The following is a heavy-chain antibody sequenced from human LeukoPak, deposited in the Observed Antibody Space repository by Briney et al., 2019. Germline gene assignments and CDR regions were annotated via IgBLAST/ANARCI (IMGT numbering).Heavy chain of an antibody. CDR2: IRYDGSNK. CDR3: ARDLTYSGWYYFDY. V-gene: IGHV3-30*02. D-gene: IGHD6-19*01. Sequence: PGGSLRLSCAASGFTFSNYGMHWVRQAPGKGLEWVASIRYDGSNKYYADSVKGRFTISRDNSKNTLYLQMNSLRAEDSAVYYCARDLTYSGWYYFDYWGQGTLVTVSS. CDR1: GFTFSNYG. J-gene: IGHJ4*02.